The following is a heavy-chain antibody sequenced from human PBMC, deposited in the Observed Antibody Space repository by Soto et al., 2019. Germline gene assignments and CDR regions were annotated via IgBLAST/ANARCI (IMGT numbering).Heavy chain of an antibody. CDR1: GGSVSSGIYY. D-gene: IGHD4-4*01. Sequence: SETLSLTCTVSGGSVSSGIYYWTWIRQPPGKGLEWLGYIYYSGTTNYNPPLKSRITISVDTSGNQFSLKLSSVTAEDTAVYFCARTYCTTTACQAHGIDVWGQGTTVTVSS. CDR3: ARTYCTTTACQAHGIDV. J-gene: IGHJ6*02. CDR2: IYYSGTT. V-gene: IGHV4-61*01.